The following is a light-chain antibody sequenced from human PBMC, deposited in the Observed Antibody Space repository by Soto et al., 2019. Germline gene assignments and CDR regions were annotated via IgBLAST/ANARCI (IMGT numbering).Light chain of an antibody. CDR3: HQYDNAPFT. J-gene: IGKJ3*01. V-gene: IGKV3-20*01. CDR2: GAS. CDR1: QSLSSNY. Sequence: EIVLTQSPGTLSLSPGERATLSCRASQSLSSNYLAWYQQRPGQSPRLRVYGASSRATGIPDRFSGSGFGTDFALTISRLEPEDYAVYYCHQYDNAPFTFGPGTRVGIK.